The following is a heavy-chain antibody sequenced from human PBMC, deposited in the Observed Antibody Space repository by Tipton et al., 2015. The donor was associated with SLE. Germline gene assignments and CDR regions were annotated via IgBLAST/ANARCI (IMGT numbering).Heavy chain of an antibody. V-gene: IGHV4-59*08. Sequence: TLSLTCTVSGGSISSHYWSWIRQPPGKGLEWIGYIYYSGSTNYNPSLKSRVTISVDTSKNQFSLKLSSVTAADTAVYHCARQVGAEYFQHWGQGTLVTVSS. J-gene: IGHJ1*01. CDR2: IYYSGST. D-gene: IGHD1-26*01. CDR3: ARQVGAEYFQH. CDR1: GGSISSHY.